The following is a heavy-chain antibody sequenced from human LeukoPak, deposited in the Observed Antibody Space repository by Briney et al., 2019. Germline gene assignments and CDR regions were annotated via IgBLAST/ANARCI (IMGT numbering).Heavy chain of an antibody. CDR3: ARVSSSSRPNFDY. CDR1: GGSISNSSHY. Sequence: SETLSLTCTVSGGSISNSSHYWGWIRQPPGKGLEWIGSIYYSGSTYYNPSLKSRVTISVDTSKNQFSLKLSSVTAADTAVYHCARVSSSSRPNFDYWGQGTLVTVSS. D-gene: IGHD6-6*01. J-gene: IGHJ4*02. V-gene: IGHV4-39*01. CDR2: IYYSGST.